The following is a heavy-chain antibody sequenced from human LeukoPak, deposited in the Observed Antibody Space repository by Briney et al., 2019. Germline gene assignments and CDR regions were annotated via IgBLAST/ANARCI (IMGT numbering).Heavy chain of an antibody. J-gene: IGHJ4*02. CDR1: GFTLTNHG. V-gene: IGHV3-33*08. D-gene: IGHD3-22*01. CDR2: VWYDGSKK. Sequence: GGSLRLSCAVSGFTLTNHGMHWVRQAPGKGLEWVAVVWYDGSKKYSADSVKGRITISRDDSKNTLYLQMNSLRAEDTAVYYCARGVGYYDSSGTIDYWGQGTLVTVSS. CDR3: ARGVGYYDSSGTIDY.